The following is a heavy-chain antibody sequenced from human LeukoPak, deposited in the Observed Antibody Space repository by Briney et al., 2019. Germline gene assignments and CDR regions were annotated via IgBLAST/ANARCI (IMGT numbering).Heavy chain of an antibody. Sequence: GGSLRLSCAASGFTFSSYSMNWVRQAPGKGLEWVSSISSSSRYIYYADSVKGRFTISRDNAKNSLYLQMNSLRAEDTAVYYCARESPPNQGVYYYYYGMDVWGQGTTVTVSS. D-gene: IGHD1-14*01. CDR3: ARESPPNQGVYYYYYGMDV. J-gene: IGHJ6*02. V-gene: IGHV3-21*01. CDR1: GFTFSSYS. CDR2: ISSSSRYI.